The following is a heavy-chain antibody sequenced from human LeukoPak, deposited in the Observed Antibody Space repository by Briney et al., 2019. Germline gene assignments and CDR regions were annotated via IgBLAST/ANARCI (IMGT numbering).Heavy chain of an antibody. Sequence: KASETLSLTCTVSGGSISSYYWSWIRQPPGKGLEWIGYIYYSGSTNYNPSLKSRVTISVDTSKNQFSLKLSSVTAADTAVYYCARVAGYSSSWYPYYFDYWGQGTLVTVSS. D-gene: IGHD6-13*01. CDR2: IYYSGST. CDR3: ARVAGYSSSWYPYYFDY. V-gene: IGHV4-59*01. J-gene: IGHJ4*02. CDR1: GGSISSYY.